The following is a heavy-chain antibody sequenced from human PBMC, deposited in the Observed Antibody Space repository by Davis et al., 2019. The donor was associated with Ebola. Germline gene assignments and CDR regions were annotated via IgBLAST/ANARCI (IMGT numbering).Heavy chain of an antibody. CDR1: GGAFPGYF. CDR3: ARVGAATGGELDH. D-gene: IGHD3-16*01. Sequence: SETLSLTCSVSGGAFPGYFWNWIRQAPGKGLEWIGEINHSGSTNYSPSLQRRVTISLDTSKNQFFLKVNSMTAADTAVYYCARVGAATGGELDHWGQGSLVTVSS. CDR2: INHSGST. V-gene: IGHV4-34*01. J-gene: IGHJ4*02.